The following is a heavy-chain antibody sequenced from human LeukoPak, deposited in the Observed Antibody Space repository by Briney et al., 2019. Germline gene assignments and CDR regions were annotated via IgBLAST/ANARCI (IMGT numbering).Heavy chain of an antibody. CDR2: IYSGGST. CDR3: AKTGRLDYYGSGSYAKDY. CDR1: GFTVSSNY. Sequence: GGSLRLSCAASGFTVSSNYMSWVRQAPGKGLEWVSVIYSGGSTYYADSVKGRFTISRDNSKNTLYLQMNSLRAEDTAVYYCAKTGRLDYYGSGSYAKDYWGQGTLVTVSS. J-gene: IGHJ4*02. D-gene: IGHD3-10*01. V-gene: IGHV3-66*02.